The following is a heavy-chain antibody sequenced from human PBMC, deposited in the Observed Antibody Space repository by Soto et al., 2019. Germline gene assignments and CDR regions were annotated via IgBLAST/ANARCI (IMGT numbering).Heavy chain of an antibody. CDR1: GFTFSSYA. J-gene: IGHJ6*02. CDR3: AKDESVFGIVVVPAAISGPLDV. V-gene: IGHV3-23*01. CDR2: ISGSGGST. D-gene: IGHD2-2*01. Sequence: GGSLRLSCAASGFTFSSYAMSWVRQAPGKGLEWVSAISGSGGSTYYADSVKGRFTISRDNSKNTLYLQMNSLRAEDTAVYYCAKDESVFGIVVVPAAISGPLDVWGQGTTVTVSS.